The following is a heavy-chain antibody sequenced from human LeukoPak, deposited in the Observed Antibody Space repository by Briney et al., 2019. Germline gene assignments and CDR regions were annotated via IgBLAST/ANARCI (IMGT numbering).Heavy chain of an antibody. CDR3: ARYVPYYGMDV. D-gene: IGHD3-10*02. J-gene: IGHJ6*02. Sequence: GGSLRLSCAASGFTFSSYWMNWARQAPGKGLEWVASINHNGNVNYYVDSVKGRFTISRDNAKNSLYLQMNSLRAEDTAVYYCARYVPYYGMDVWGQGTTVTVSS. V-gene: IGHV3-7*01. CDR1: GFTFSSYW. CDR2: INHNGNVN.